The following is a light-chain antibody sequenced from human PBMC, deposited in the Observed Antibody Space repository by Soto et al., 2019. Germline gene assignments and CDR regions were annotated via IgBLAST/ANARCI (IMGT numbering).Light chain of an antibody. Sequence: QSVLTQPPSVSEAPRQRVTITCSGSSSNIGDNAVNWYQQLPGKAPKVIIYYDDLRPSGVSDRFSGSKSGTSASLAISGLQSEDEADYYCAAWDDSLSAVVFGGGTKLTVL. V-gene: IGLV1-36*01. CDR2: YDD. CDR1: SSNIGDNA. CDR3: AAWDDSLSAVV. J-gene: IGLJ2*01.